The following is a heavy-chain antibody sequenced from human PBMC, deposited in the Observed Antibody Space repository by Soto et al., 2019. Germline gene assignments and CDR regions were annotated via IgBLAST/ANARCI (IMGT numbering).Heavy chain of an antibody. Sequence: GGSLRLSCAASGFTFSSYGMHWVRQAPGKGLEWVAVISYDGSNKYYADSVKGRFTISRDNSKNTLYLQMNSLRAEDTAVYYCAKDFTYLAAAGDYYYGMDVWGQGTTVTVSS. CDR1: GFTFSSYG. D-gene: IGHD6-13*01. V-gene: IGHV3-30*18. CDR2: ISYDGSNK. J-gene: IGHJ6*02. CDR3: AKDFTYLAAAGDYYYGMDV.